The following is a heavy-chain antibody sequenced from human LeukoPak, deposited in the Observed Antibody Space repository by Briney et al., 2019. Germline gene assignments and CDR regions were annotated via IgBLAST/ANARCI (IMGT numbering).Heavy chain of an antibody. Sequence: GGSLRLSCAASGFTFSNYVMSWVRQAPGKGLEWISSINTSGGSPYYVASVKGRFTISRDNSKNTLYLQMNSLRAEDTAVYYCARVRFYYDSSGYFDYWGQGTLVTVSS. CDR3: ARVRFYYDSSGYFDY. V-gene: IGHV3-23*01. CDR2: INTSGGSP. CDR1: GFTFSNYV. J-gene: IGHJ4*02. D-gene: IGHD3-22*01.